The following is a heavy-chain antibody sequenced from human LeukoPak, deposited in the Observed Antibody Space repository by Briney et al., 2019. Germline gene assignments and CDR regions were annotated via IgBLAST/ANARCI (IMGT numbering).Heavy chain of an antibody. V-gene: IGHV3-48*01. Sequence: GGSLRLSCAASGFTFSSHSMNCVRQAPGKGLEWVSYISSSSSARYYADSVKGRFTISRDDARNSLYLQMNSLRAEDTAVYYCARMSGSRLPGYWGQGTLVTVSS. J-gene: IGHJ4*02. CDR3: ARMSGSRLPGY. D-gene: IGHD3-3*01. CDR1: GFTFSSHS. CDR2: ISSSSSAR.